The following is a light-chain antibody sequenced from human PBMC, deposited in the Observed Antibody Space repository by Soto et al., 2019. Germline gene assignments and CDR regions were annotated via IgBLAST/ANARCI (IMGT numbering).Light chain of an antibody. CDR3: QQRYSTPRT. J-gene: IGKJ3*01. V-gene: IGKV1-39*01. CDR2: AAS. Sequence: DIQMTQSPSSLSASVGDRVTITCRASQSISSYLNWYQQKPGKAPKLLIYAASSLQSGVPSRFSGSGSGTDFTLTISSLQPEAFATYYCQQRYSTPRTFGPGTKVDIK. CDR1: QSISSY.